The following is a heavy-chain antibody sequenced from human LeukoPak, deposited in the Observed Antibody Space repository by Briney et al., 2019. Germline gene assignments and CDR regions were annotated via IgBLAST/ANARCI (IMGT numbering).Heavy chain of an antibody. CDR1: GSSISSGYY. D-gene: IGHD3-10*01. Sequence: PSETLSLTCAVSGSSISSGYYWGWIRQPPGKGLEWIGSIYHTGNTYYNPSLKSRVSMSVDTSKNHFSLKLSYVTATDTAVYYCALFGSGSFPTPWYFDYWGQGTLVTVSS. CDR2: IYHTGNT. J-gene: IGHJ4*02. CDR3: ALFGSGSFPTPWYFDY. V-gene: IGHV4-38-2*01.